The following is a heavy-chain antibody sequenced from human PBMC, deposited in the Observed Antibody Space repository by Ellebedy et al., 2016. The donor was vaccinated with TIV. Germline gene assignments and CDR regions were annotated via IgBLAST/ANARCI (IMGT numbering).Heavy chain of an antibody. J-gene: IGHJ3*01. V-gene: IGHV3-7*03. CDR2: IEQYGSGK. CDR1: EFTFSSRW. D-gene: IGHD4-17*01. CDR3: ARGLTGDYGAFDL. Sequence: GESLKISCAASEFTFSSRWMSWVRQAPGKGLEWVANIEQYGSGKYYVDSVKGRFTISRDDANNLLYLQLNTLIAEDTALYYCARGLTGDYGAFDLWGQGTMVTVSS.